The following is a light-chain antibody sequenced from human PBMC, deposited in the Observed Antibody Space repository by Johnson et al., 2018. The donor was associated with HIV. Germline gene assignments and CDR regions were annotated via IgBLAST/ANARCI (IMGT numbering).Light chain of an antibody. CDR2: KNH. Sequence: QSVLTQPPSVSAAPGQKVAISCSGSSSTIGNNYVSWYQLLPGTPPKLLIFKNHERPSGIPDRFSGSKSVTSATLGITGLQTGDEGVYYCGTWESSLNFGVVSETGTKVAVL. CDR3: GTWESSLNFGVV. V-gene: IGLV1-51*02. CDR1: SSTIGNNY. J-gene: IGLJ1*01.